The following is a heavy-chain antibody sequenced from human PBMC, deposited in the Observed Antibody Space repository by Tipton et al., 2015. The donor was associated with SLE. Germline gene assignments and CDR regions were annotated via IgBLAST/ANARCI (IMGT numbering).Heavy chain of an antibody. D-gene: IGHD6-13*01. J-gene: IGHJ4*02. CDR1: GGSISSSSYY. CDR2: IYYSGST. V-gene: IGHV4-39*01. Sequence: LRLSCTVSGGSISSSSYYWGWIRQPPGKGLEWIGSIYYSGSTYYNPSLKSRVTISVDTSKNQFSLKLSSVTAADTAVYYCAMIAAAEDYWGQGTLVTVSS. CDR3: AMIAAAEDY.